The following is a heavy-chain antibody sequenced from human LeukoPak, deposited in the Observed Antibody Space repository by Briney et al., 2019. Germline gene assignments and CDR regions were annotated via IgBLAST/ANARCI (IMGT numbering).Heavy chain of an antibody. D-gene: IGHD4-23*01. V-gene: IGHV4-30-4*08. CDR3: AGEGYYGGNYGY. J-gene: IGHJ4*02. CDR1: GGSISSGDYY. Sequence: PSETLSLTCTVSGGSISSGDYYWSWIRQPPGKGLEWIGYIYYSGSTYYNPSLKSRVTISVDTSKNQFSLKLSSVTAADTAVYYCAGEGYYGGNYGYWGQGTLVTVSS. CDR2: IYYSGST.